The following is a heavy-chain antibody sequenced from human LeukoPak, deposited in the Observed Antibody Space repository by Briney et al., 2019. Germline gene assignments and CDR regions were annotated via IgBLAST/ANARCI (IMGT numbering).Heavy chain of an antibody. CDR3: ARTSYDYVWGSYRENWFDP. CDR2: IIPILGIA. Sequence: SVKVSCKASGGTFSSYAISWVRQAPGQVLEWMGRIIPILGIANYAQKFQGRVTITADKSTSTAYMELSSLRSEDTAVYYCARTSYDYVWGSYRENWFDPWGQGTLVTVSS. D-gene: IGHD3-16*01. J-gene: IGHJ5*02. V-gene: IGHV1-69*04. CDR1: GGTFSSYA.